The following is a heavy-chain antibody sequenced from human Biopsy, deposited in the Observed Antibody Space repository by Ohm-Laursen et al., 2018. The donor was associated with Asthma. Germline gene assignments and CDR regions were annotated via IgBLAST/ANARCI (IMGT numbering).Heavy chain of an antibody. V-gene: IGHV4-39*01. Sequence: SDTLSLTCTVSGGSMGSSSYSWGWIRQPPGKGLEWIGSISYTGNTDISSLRSRVTLSVDTSKNNFSLKLTSVTAADTAVFYCARHWNWGSFFGYWGQGTLVTVSS. CDR1: GGSMGSSSYS. CDR3: ARHWNWGSFFGY. D-gene: IGHD7-27*01. J-gene: IGHJ4*02. CDR2: ISYTGNT.